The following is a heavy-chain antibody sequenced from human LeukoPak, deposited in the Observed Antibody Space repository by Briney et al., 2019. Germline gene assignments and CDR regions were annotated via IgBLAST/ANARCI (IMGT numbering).Heavy chain of an antibody. J-gene: IGHJ6*02. D-gene: IGHD3-10*01. Sequence: GGSLRLSCAASGFTVSSNYMSWVRQAPGKGLEWVSVTYSGGSTYYADSVKGRFTISRDNSKNTLYIQMNSLTAADTATYFCAKGPYYYGSGSSSPNYYYAMDVWGQGTTVTVSS. CDR1: GFTVSSNY. V-gene: IGHV3-53*01. CDR3: AKGPYYYGSGSSSPNYYYAMDV. CDR2: TYSGGST.